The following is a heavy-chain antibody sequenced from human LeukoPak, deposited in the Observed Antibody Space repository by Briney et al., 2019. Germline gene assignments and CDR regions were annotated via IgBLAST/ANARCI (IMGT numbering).Heavy chain of an antibody. CDR3: ARAIYPASGSYPH. J-gene: IGHJ4*02. CDR1: GYTFTSYL. Sequence: ASVKVSCKTSGYTFTSYLLHWVRLAPGQSLEWMGWINAGNGNTKYSQRFQGRITFSRDTSATTAYMELSSLTSEDTAVYYCARAIYPASGSYPHWGQGTLVTVSS. CDR2: INAGNGNT. D-gene: IGHD3-10*01. V-gene: IGHV1-3*01.